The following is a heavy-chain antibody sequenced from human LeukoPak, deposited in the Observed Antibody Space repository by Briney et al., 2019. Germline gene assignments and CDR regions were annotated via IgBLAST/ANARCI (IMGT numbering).Heavy chain of an antibody. CDR2: FIPILGTA. CDR1: GGTFSDYA. CDR3: AGIPVFGVVLHQVPV. J-gene: IGHJ6*04. D-gene: IGHD3-3*01. V-gene: IGHV1-69*10. Sequence: ASVKVSCKASGGTFSDYAYNWVRQAPGQGLEWMGVFIPILGTANSTQNFQDRVTITADISTNTAYLELTSLRSEDTAVYFCAGIPVFGVVLHQVPVWGKGTTVTVSS.